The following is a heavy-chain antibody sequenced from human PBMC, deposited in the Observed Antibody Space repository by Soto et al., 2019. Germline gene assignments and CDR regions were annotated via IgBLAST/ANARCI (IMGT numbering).Heavy chain of an antibody. J-gene: IGHJ4*02. CDR2: ISSSGDSA. Sequence: PGGSLRLSCAASGFTFGSYAMIWVRQAPGKGLVWVSTISSSGDSAYYADSVKGRFTVSRDNSMNTLYMQMNSLRAGDTAVYYCVRAPRGYDSSNYYKRPFDYWGQGTLVTVSS. V-gene: IGHV3-23*01. D-gene: IGHD3-22*01. CDR1: GFTFGSYA. CDR3: VRAPRGYDSSNYYKRPFDY.